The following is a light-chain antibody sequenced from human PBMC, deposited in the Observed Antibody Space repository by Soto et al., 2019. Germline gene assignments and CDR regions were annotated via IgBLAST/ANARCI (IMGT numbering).Light chain of an antibody. CDR1: QSISIY. Sequence: DIQMTQSPSSLSASVGDRVTITCRATQSISIYLNWYQHKPGKAPHALIYAASSLQSGVPSRFSVNGSGTDSTHTNTSLQPKDFATYYYQQTYAIPPTFRQGTKVDI. J-gene: IGKJ1*01. V-gene: IGKV1-39*01. CDR2: AAS. CDR3: QQTYAIPPT.